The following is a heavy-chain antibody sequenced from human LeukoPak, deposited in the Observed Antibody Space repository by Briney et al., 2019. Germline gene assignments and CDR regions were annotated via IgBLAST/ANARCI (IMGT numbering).Heavy chain of an antibody. D-gene: IGHD3-22*01. Sequence: QPGGSLRLSCAASGFTVSSNYMSWVRQAPGKGLEWVSAISGSGGSTYYADSVKGRFTISRDNSKNTLYLQMNSLRAEDTAVYYCANERGDAMIVVDFDYWGQGTLVTVSS. CDR2: ISGSGGST. V-gene: IGHV3-23*01. CDR1: GFTVSSNY. CDR3: ANERGDAMIVVDFDY. J-gene: IGHJ4*02.